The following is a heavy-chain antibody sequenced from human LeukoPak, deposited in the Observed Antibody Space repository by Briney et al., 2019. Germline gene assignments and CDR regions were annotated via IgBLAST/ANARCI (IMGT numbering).Heavy chain of an antibody. Sequence: SETLSLTCTVSGGSISSSRYYWGWIRQPPGKGLEWIGSINYSGSTYYNPSLKSRVTIYADTSKNQFSLTLSFVTAADTAVYYCATAAAAAGTVYWGQGTLVTVSS. V-gene: IGHV4-39*01. D-gene: IGHD6-13*01. CDR3: ATAAAAAGTVY. CDR2: INYSGST. CDR1: GGSISSSRYY. J-gene: IGHJ4*02.